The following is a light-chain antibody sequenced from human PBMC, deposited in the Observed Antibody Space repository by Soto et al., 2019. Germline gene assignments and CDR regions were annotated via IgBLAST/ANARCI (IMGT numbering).Light chain of an antibody. J-gene: IGKJ4*01. Sequence: LTQALATLSLSTGERATLSCRASQSVSIYLAWYQQKPGQAPRLLIYDASNRATGISARFSGSGSGTDFTLTISSLEPEDFAVYYCQQRSKWLTFGGGTNVDVK. V-gene: IGKV3-11*01. CDR2: DAS. CDR3: QQRSKWLT. CDR1: QSVSIY.